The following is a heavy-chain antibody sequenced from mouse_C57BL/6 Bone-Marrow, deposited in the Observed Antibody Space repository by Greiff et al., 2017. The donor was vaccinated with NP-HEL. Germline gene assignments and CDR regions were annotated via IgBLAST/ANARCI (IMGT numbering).Heavy chain of an antibody. Sequence: QVQLQQSGAELARPGASVKMSCKASGYTFTSYTMHWVKQRHGQGLEWIGYINPSSGYTKYNQKFKDKATLTADKSSSTAYMQLSSLTSEDSAVYYCARYAYGNYSYWYFDVWGTGTTVTVSS. V-gene: IGHV1-4*01. CDR3: ARYAYGNYSYWYFDV. CDR1: GYTFTSYT. D-gene: IGHD2-1*01. CDR2: INPSSGYT. J-gene: IGHJ1*03.